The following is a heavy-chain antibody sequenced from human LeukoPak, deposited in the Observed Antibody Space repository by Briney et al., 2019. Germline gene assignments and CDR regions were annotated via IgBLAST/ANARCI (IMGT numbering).Heavy chain of an antibody. Sequence: GASVKVSCKASGYTFATYYMHWVRQAPGQGLEWMGIINPSGSSTSYAQKFQSRVTMTRETSTSTIYMELSSLRSEDTAVYYCAMRAGGYYGNMAVWGKGTTVTVSS. D-gene: IGHD3-3*01. CDR1: GYTFATYY. V-gene: IGHV1-46*01. CDR3: AMRAGGYYGNMAV. J-gene: IGHJ6*03. CDR2: INPSGSST.